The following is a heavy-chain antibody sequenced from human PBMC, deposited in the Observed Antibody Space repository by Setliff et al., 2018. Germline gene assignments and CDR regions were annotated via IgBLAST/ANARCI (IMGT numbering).Heavy chain of an antibody. Sequence: SSETLSLTCAVYGGSFSGYYWSWIRQPPGKGLEWIGEINHSGSTNYNPSLKSRVTISVDTSKNQFSLKLSSVTAADTAVYYCARDSGYEYYYYAMDVWGQGTTVTVSS. CDR1: GGSFSGYY. V-gene: IGHV4-34*01. CDR2: INHSGST. J-gene: IGHJ6*02. D-gene: IGHD5-12*01. CDR3: ARDSGYEYYYYAMDV.